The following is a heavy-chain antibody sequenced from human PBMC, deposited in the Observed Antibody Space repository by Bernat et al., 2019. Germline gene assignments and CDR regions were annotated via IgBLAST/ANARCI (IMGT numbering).Heavy chain of an antibody. CDR1: GFTFSSYG. CDR2: ISYDGSNK. V-gene: IGHV3-30*18. D-gene: IGHD6-13*01. CDR3: AKYWLEQQLSSNDYYYYYMDV. Sequence: QVQLVESGGGVVQPGRSLRLSCAASGFTFSSYGMHWVRQAPGKGLEWVAVISYDGSNKYYADSVKGRFTISRDNSKNTLYLQMNSLRAEDTAVYYCAKYWLEQQLSSNDYYYYYMDVWGKGTTVTVSS. J-gene: IGHJ6*03.